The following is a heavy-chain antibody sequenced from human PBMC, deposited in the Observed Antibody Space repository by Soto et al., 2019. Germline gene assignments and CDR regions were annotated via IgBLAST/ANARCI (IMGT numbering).Heavy chain of an antibody. J-gene: IGHJ6*02. Sequence: GGSLRLSCAASGFTFSSYAMSWVRQAPGKGLEWVSAISGSGGSTYYADSVKGRFTISRDNSKNTLYLQMNSLRAEDTAVYYCAKERAPTMVRGVIIDYGMDVWGQGTTVTVSS. CDR3: AKERAPTMVRGVIIDYGMDV. D-gene: IGHD3-10*01. V-gene: IGHV3-23*01. CDR2: ISGSGGST. CDR1: GFTFSSYA.